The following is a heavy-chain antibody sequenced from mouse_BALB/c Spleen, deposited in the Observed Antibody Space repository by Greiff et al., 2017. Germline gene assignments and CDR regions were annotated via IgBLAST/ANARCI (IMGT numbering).Heavy chain of an antibody. Sequence: VQLQQSGAELVRPGASVKLSCTASGFTITDYYMHWVKQRPEQGLEWIGWIDRENGATDYAPKFQGKATMTADTSSHTAYLQLSSLTSEDTAVYYYKYYKDYEEFAYWGQGTPVTVSA. D-gene: IGHD2-4*01. J-gene: IGHJ3*01. CDR1: GFTITDYY. CDR3: KYYKDYEEFAY. CDR2: IDRENGAT. V-gene: IGHV14-4*02.